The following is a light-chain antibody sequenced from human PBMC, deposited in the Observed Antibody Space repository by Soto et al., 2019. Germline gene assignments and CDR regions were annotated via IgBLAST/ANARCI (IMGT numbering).Light chain of an antibody. CDR1: QGISSD. CDR3: QPLNSYPFT. J-gene: IGKJ4*02. CDR2: AAS. V-gene: IGKV1-9*01. Sequence: IQLTQSPSSLSASVGDRVTITCRASQGISSDLAWYQQKPGKAPKLLIYAASTLQSGVPSRFSRSGSGTDFTLTLRRLQPEDFATYYCQPLNSYPFTVRGGTKVEIK.